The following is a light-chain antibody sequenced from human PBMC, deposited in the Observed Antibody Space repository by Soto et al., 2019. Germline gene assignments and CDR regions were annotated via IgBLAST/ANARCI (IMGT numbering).Light chain of an antibody. V-gene: IGLV2-23*02. Sequence: QSALTQPASVSGSPGQSITVSCTGGNSDVAGHNRISWHQQHPGRAPKRLIYNVNERPSGVSGRFSGSKAGNTASLTISGLQPEDEADYYCCSYAGGLTWVFGGGTKVTVL. CDR3: CSYAGGLTWV. CDR2: NVN. J-gene: IGLJ3*02. CDR1: NSDVAGHNR.